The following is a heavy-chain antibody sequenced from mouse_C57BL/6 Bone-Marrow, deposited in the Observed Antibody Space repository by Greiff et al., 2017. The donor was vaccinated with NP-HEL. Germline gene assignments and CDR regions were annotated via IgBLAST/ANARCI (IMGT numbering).Heavy chain of an antibody. J-gene: IGHJ3*01. CDR2: IYPGSGST. CDR1: GYTFTSYW. CDR3: ASRVYYYGSGAY. D-gene: IGHD1-1*01. V-gene: IGHV1-55*01. Sequence: VQLQQPGAELVKPGASVKMSCKASGYTFTSYWITWVKQRPGQGLEWIGDIYPGSGSTNYNEKFKSKATLTVDTSSSTAYMQLSSLTSEDSAVYYCASRVYYYGSGAYWGQGTLVTVSA.